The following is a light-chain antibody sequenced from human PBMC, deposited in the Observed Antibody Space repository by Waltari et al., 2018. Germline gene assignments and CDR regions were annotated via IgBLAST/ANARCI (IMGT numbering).Light chain of an antibody. CDR1: SSDVGGYSY. Sequence: QSALTQPPSASGSPGQSVTISCTGTSSDVGGYSYVSWYQHHPGKAPKLIIYEVYKRPSVFPARFSGSKSGNPASLTVSGLQAEDEADYYCSSYAGSNNLGVFGTGTKVTVL. V-gene: IGLV2-8*01. J-gene: IGLJ1*01. CDR2: EVY. CDR3: SSYAGSNNLGV.